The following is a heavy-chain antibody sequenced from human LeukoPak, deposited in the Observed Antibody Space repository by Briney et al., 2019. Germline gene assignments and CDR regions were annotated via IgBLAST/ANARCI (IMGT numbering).Heavy chain of an antibody. CDR1: GFTFSSYA. J-gene: IGHJ4*02. CDR3: AFLRAYDDICGRNFDY. Sequence: PGGSLRLSCAASGFTFSSYAMSWVRQAPGKGLEWVSAISGSGGSTYYAHSVKGRLTISRYNSKNTLYLQMNSLRADGTAVYYCAFLRAYDDICGRNFDYWGQGTLVTVSS. CDR2: ISGSGGST. V-gene: IGHV3-23*01. D-gene: IGHD3-16*01.